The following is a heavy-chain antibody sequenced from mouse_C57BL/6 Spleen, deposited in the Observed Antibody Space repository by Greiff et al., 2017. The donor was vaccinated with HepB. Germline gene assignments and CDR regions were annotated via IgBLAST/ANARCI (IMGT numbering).Heavy chain of an antibody. D-gene: IGHD2-5*01. V-gene: IGHV3-6*01. CDR2: ISYDGSN. J-gene: IGHJ3*01. Sequence: EVQVVESGPGLVKPSQSLSLTCSVTGYSITSGYYWNWIRQFPGNKLEWMGYISYDGSNNYNPSLKNRISITRDTSKNQFFLKLNSVTTEDTATYYCASSIVTTDAYWGQGTLVTVSA. CDR1: GYSITSGYY. CDR3: ASSIVTTDAY.